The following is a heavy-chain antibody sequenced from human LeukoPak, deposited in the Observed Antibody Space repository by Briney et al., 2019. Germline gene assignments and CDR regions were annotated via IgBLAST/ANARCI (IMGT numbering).Heavy chain of an antibody. CDR1: GLTFDDYT. V-gene: IGHV3-43*01. D-gene: IGHD2-8*01. CDR2: ISRDGGST. Sequence: GGSLRLSCAASGLTFDDYTFHWVRQAPGKGLEWVSLISRDGGSTYYADSVKGRFTISRDNSKNSLYLQLNSLRTEDTALYYCTKDRYCTTPTCPLDYWGQGTLVTVSS. J-gene: IGHJ4*02. CDR3: TKDRYCTTPTCPLDY.